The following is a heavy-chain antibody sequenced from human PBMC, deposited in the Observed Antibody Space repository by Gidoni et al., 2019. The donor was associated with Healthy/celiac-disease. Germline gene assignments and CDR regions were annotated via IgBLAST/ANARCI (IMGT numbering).Heavy chain of an antibody. D-gene: IGHD2-15*01. J-gene: IGHJ6*03. V-gene: IGHV4-34*01. Sequence: QVQLQQWGAGLLKPSETLSLTCAVYGGSFSGYYWSWIRQPPGKGLEWIGEINHSGSTNYNPSLKSRVTISVDTSKNQFSLKLSSVTAADTAVYYCARFPCSGGSCYHYYYYYMDVWGKGTTVTVSS. CDR3: ARFPCSGGSCYHYYYYYMDV. CDR1: GGSFSGYY. CDR2: INHSGST.